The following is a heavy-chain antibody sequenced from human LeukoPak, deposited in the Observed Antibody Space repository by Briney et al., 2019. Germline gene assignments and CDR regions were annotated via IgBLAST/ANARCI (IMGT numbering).Heavy chain of an antibody. V-gene: IGHV3-30*02. J-gene: IGHJ4*02. D-gene: IGHD3-10*01. CDR2: IRYDGSNK. Sequence: SLRPSRSATGFTVSSYGMHSVRQTPGKGLEWVAFIRYDGSNKNYADSVKGRFTISRDNSKNALYLQMNSLRAEGTAVYYLAGFGEPFDYWVRGSLVTVS. CDR3: AGFGEPFDY. CDR1: GFTVSSYG.